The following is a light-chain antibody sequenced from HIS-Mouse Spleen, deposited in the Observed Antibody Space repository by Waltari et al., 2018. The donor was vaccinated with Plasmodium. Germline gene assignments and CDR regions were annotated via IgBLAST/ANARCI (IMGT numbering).Light chain of an antibody. CDR1: ALPKKF. J-gene: IGLJ3*02. CDR3: YSTDSSGNHRV. Sequence: SYELTQPPSVSVSPGQTARITCSGDALPKKFAYWYQQKTSQPPVLVISEDSKRPAGIPERFSGSSSGTMATLTISGAQVEDEADYYCYSTDSSGNHRVFGGGTKLTVL. V-gene: IGLV3-10*01. CDR2: EDS.